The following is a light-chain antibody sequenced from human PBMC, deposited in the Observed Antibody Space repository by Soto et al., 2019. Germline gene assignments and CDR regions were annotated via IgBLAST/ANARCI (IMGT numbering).Light chain of an antibody. CDR3: QQTYNTPWT. V-gene: IGKV1-39*01. J-gene: IGKJ1*01. CDR1: QTVNIY. CDR2: AAS. Sequence: DIQMTQSPSSLSASVGDRVTITCRASQTVNIYLSWYQQKPGKAPKLLIYAASFLQTGVPSRFSGSGSGTDFTLTISSLQPADFATYYCQQTYNTPWTFGQGNKVDIK.